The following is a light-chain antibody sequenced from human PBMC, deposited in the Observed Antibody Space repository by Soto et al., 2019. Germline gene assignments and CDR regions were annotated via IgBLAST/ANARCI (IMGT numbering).Light chain of an antibody. Sequence: AIRMTQSPSSLSASTGDRVTITCRASQGISSYLAWYQQKPGKGPKLLIYAASTLQSGVPSRFSGSGSGTDFTLTSSCLQSEDFATYYCQQYYSYPRTFGQGTKVEI. J-gene: IGKJ1*01. CDR1: QGISSY. CDR2: AAS. CDR3: QQYYSYPRT. V-gene: IGKV1-8*01.